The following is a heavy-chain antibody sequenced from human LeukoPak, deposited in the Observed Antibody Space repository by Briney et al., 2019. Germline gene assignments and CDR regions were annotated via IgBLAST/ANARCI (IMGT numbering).Heavy chain of an antibody. D-gene: IGHD1-14*01. Sequence: GESLKISCEASGYIFTSYWIGWVRQMPGKGLEWMGIMYPGDSDTRYSPSFQGQVTISSDKSISTAYLQWNSLKASDTAMYYCARQRYLRNDFDSWGQGTMVTVSS. CDR1: GYIFTSYW. J-gene: IGHJ3*02. CDR2: MYPGDSDT. V-gene: IGHV5-51*01. CDR3: ARQRYLRNDFDS.